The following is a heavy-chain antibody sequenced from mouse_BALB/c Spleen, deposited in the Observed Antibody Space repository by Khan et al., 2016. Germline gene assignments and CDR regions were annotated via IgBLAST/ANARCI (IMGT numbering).Heavy chain of an antibody. CDR3: ARGGSGNHVAMNY. D-gene: IGHD2-1*01. CDR2: INTYTGEP. J-gene: IGHJ4*01. V-gene: IGHV9-3-1*01. Sequence: QIQLVQSGPELKKPGETVKISCKASGYTLTNYGMNWVKQAPGKGLKWMGWINTYTGEPTYADDFKGRFAFYLETSASTAYLQINNLKNEDTATYFRARGGSGNHVAMNYWGQGTSVTVSS. CDR1: GYTLTNYG.